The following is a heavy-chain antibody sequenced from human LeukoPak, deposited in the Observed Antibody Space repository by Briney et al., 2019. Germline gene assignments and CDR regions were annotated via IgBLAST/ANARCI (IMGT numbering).Heavy chain of an antibody. D-gene: IGHD3-22*01. J-gene: IGHJ4*02. CDR1: GGSLNNYY. CDR2: IYYTGTT. Sequence: SETLSLTCTFSGGSLNNYYWSWVRLPPGKGLEWIGYIYYTGTTNYNPSLMSRVTISLDTSVTQFSLKLTSVTAADTAVYYCARHDSHGFSFFSDWSQGTLVTVSS. V-gene: IGHV4-59*01. CDR3: ARHDSHGFSFFSD.